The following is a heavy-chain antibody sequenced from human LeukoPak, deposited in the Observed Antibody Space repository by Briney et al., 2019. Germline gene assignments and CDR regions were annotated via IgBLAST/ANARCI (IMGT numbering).Heavy chain of an antibody. J-gene: IGHJ4*02. CDR3: ARLYGGKIATIGY. V-gene: IGHV1-2*02. Sequence: SVKLSCKASAYTFTSYYMHWVRQAPGQGLEWMGWINPNSGGTNYAQKFQGRVTMTRDTSISTAYMELSRLRSDDTAVYYCARLYGGKIATIGYWGQGTLVTVSS. CDR1: AYTFTSYY. CDR2: INPNSGGT. D-gene: IGHD5-24*01.